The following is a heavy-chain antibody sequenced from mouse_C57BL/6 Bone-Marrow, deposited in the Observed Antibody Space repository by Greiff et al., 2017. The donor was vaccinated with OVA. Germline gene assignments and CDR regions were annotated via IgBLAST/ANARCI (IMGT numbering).Heavy chain of an antibody. CDR2: ISDGGSYT. CDR3: ASIYWYFDV. CDR1: GFTFSSYA. J-gene: IGHJ1*03. V-gene: IGHV5-4*03. Sequence: EVKLVESGGGLVKPGGSLKLSCAASGFTFSSYAMTWVRQTPEKRLEWVATISDGGSYTYYPDNVKGRCTISRDNAKNNLYLQMSHLKSEDTAMYYCASIYWYFDVWGTGTTVTVSS.